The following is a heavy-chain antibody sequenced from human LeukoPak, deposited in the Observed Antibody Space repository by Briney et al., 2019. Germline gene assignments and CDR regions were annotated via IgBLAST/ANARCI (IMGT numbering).Heavy chain of an antibody. CDR2: INHSGST. CDR1: GGSFSGYY. J-gene: IGHJ6*02. CDR3: ARAELRYFDWLLQAQDYYYGMDV. V-gene: IGHV4-34*01. Sequence: SETLSLTCAVYGGSFSGYYWSWIRQPPGKGLEWIGEINHSGSTNYNPSLKSRVTISVDTSKNQFSLKLSSVTAADTAVYYCARAELRYFDWLLQAQDYYYGMDVWGQGTTVTVSS. D-gene: IGHD3-9*01.